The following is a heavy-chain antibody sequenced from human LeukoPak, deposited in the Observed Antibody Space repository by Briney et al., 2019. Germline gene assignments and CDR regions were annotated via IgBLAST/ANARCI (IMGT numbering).Heavy chain of an antibody. CDR1: GFTIVGYW. Sequence: GGSLRLSCGASGFTIVGYWMTWVRQAPGKGLEWVANIKQDGSDKYYVDSVKRRFTISRDNARNSLYLQMSSLRAEDTAVYYCARLRYTRNWYYLDYWGQGTLVTVSS. V-gene: IGHV3-7*05. J-gene: IGHJ4*02. CDR2: IKQDGSDK. D-gene: IGHD6-13*01. CDR3: ARLRYTRNWYYLDY.